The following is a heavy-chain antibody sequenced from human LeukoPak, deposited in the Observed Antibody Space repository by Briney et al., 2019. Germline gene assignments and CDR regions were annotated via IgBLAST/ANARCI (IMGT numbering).Heavy chain of an antibody. CDR2: IYYSGST. J-gene: IGHJ1*01. CDR1: GGSISSYY. V-gene: IGHV4-59*01. Sequence: PSETLSLTCTVSGGSISSYYWSWIRQPPGKGLEWIGYIYYSGSTNYNPSLKSRVTISVDTSKNQFSLKLSSVTAADTAVYYCAGIVVVPAAMRSYFQHWGQGTLVTVSS. CDR3: AGIVVVPAAMRSYFQH. D-gene: IGHD2-2*01.